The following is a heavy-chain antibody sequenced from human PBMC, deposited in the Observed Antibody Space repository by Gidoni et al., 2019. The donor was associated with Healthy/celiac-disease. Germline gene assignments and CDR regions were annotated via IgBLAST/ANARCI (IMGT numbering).Heavy chain of an antibody. V-gene: IGHV3-48*02. J-gene: IGHJ6*02. Sequence: EVQLVVSGGGLVQPWGSLILSCASSGLPFVSYSMNCVRQAPGKGLEWVSYISSSSSTIYYADSVKGRFTISRDNAKNSLYLQMNSLRDEDTAVYYCARDGPDTAMVMALEVYYGMDVWGQGTTVTVSS. CDR2: ISSSSSTI. CDR1: GLPFVSYS. D-gene: IGHD5-18*01. CDR3: ARDGPDTAMVMALEVYYGMDV.